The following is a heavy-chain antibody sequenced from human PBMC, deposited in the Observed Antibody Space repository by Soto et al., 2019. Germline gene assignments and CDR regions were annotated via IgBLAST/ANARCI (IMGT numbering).Heavy chain of an antibody. CDR1: GFTFSNYA. Sequence: GGSLRLSYAVSGFTFSNYAMSWVRQAPGKGLEWVAIISYDGSYKYYADSERGRFTVSRDNSKNTLYLQMNSLRAEDTAVYYCARGAIFGVVITQYFDYWGQGTLVTVSS. CDR2: ISYDGSYK. V-gene: IGHV3-30*04. D-gene: IGHD3-3*01. CDR3: ARGAIFGVVITQYFDY. J-gene: IGHJ4*02.